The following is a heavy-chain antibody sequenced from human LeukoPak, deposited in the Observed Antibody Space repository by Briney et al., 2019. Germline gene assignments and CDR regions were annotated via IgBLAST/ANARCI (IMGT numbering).Heavy chain of an antibody. CDR2: IKGKTDGGTT. J-gene: IGHJ5*02. CDR3: TTELYYDYVWGSYRYT. V-gene: IGHV3-15*01. Sequence: KPGGSLRLSCAASGFTFSNAWMSWVRQAPGKGLEWVGRIKGKTDGGTTDYAAPVKGRFTISRDDSKNTLYLQMNSLKTEDTAVYYCTTELYYDYVWGSYRYTWGQGTLVTVSS. D-gene: IGHD3-16*02. CDR1: GFTFSNAW.